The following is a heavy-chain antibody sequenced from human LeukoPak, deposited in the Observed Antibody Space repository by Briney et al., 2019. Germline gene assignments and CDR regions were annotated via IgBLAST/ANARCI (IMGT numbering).Heavy chain of an antibody. CDR1: GYTFTGYY. Sequence: ASVKVSCKASGYTFTGYYMHWVRQAPGQGLEWMGWINPNSGGTNYAQKFQGRVTMTRDTSISTAYMELSRLRSDDTAVYYCARDRRYSGASGYFDYWGQGTLVTVSS. CDR2: INPNSGGT. D-gene: IGHD6-19*01. CDR3: ARDRRYSGASGYFDY. J-gene: IGHJ4*02. V-gene: IGHV1-2*02.